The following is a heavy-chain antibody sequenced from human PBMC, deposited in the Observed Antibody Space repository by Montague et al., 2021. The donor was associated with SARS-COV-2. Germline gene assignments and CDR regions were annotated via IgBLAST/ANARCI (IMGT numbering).Heavy chain of an antibody. J-gene: IGHJ5*02. D-gene: IGHD3-16*02. CDR1: GGSFSGYY. CDR3: ASGYGYVRGSYRYLHWFDP. V-gene: IGHV4-34*01. CDR2: INYSGST. Sequence: SETLSLTCAVYGGSFSGYYWSWIRQPPGKGLEWIGEINYSGSTNYNPSLKSRVTISVDTSKNQFSLKLSSVTAADTAVYYCASGYGYVRGSYRYLHWFDPWGQGTLVTVSS.